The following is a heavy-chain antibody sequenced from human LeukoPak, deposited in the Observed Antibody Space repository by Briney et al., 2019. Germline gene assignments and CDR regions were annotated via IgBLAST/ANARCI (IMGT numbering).Heavy chain of an antibody. D-gene: IGHD6-13*01. V-gene: IGHV3-23*01. Sequence: GGSLRLSCAVSGFTFSDYTMTWVRQAPGKGLEWVSAISASGESTYYADSVKGRFTLSRDNSKNTLYLQMNSLRAEDTAVYYCAKRAPYSSGWYYFDYWGQGTRVTVSS. J-gene: IGHJ4*02. CDR3: AKRAPYSSGWYYFDY. CDR2: ISASGEST. CDR1: GFTFSDYT.